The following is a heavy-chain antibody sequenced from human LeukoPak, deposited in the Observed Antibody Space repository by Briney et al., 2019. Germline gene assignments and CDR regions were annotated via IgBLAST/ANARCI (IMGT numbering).Heavy chain of an antibody. J-gene: IGHJ2*01. Sequence: PGGSLRLSCAASGFTFSSYAMSWVRQAPGKGLEWVSAISSSSSYIYYADSVKGRFTISRDNAKNSLYLQMNSLRAEDTAVYYCARLQLLLRSLYWYFDLWGRGTLVTVSS. V-gene: IGHV3-21*01. D-gene: IGHD2-15*01. CDR1: GFTFSSYA. CDR2: ISSSSSYI. CDR3: ARLQLLLRSLYWYFDL.